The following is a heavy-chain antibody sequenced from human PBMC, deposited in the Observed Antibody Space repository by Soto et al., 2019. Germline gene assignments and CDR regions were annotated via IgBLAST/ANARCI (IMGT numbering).Heavy chain of an antibody. Sequence: ASVKVSCKASGGTFSSYAISWVRQAPGQGLEWMGGIIPIFGTANYAQKFQGRVTITADESTSTAYMELSSLRSEDTAVYYCARAARYYDSSGYPDYWGQGTLVTVSS. CDR1: GGTFSSYA. D-gene: IGHD3-22*01. V-gene: IGHV1-69*13. CDR3: ARAARYYDSSGYPDY. CDR2: IIPIFGTA. J-gene: IGHJ4*02.